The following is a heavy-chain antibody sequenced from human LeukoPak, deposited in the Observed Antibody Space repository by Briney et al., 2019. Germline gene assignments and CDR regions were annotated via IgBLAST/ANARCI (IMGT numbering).Heavy chain of an antibody. Sequence: SETLSLTCTVSGDSISRSPYYWGWIRQPPGKGLEWIGNIHDTGSTYYNPSLKGRVTISADTSKNQFSLKLSSVTAADTAVYYCARPLMPTGHAFDIWGQGTMVTVSS. CDR2: IHDTGST. D-gene: IGHD4-17*01. J-gene: IGHJ3*02. CDR3: ARPLMPTGHAFDI. V-gene: IGHV4-39*07. CDR1: GDSISRSPYY.